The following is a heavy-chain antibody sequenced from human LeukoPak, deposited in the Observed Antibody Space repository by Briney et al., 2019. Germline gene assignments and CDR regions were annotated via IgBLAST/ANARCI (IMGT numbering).Heavy chain of an antibody. CDR3: ARSIAAAARGAFDI. CDR2: IIPIFGTA. CDR1: GGTFSSYA. J-gene: IGHJ3*02. Sequence: ASVKVSCKASGGTFSSYAISWVRQAPGQGLEWMGRIIPIFGTANYAQKFQGRVTITTDESTSTAHMALRSLSSEDTAVYCRARSIAAAARGAFDIWGQGTMVTVSS. D-gene: IGHD6-13*01. V-gene: IGHV1-69*05.